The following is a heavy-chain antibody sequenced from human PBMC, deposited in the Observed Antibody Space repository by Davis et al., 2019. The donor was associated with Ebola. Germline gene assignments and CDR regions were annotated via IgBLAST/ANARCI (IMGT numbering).Heavy chain of an antibody. J-gene: IGHJ4*02. CDR3: ARVAGDYTVDY. D-gene: IGHD4-17*01. V-gene: IGHV4-34*01. CDR2: INHSGST. CDR1: GGSFSGYY. Sequence: PSETLSLTCAVYGGSFSGYYWSWIRQPPGKGLEWIGEINHSGSTNYNPSLKSRVTISVDTSKNQFSLKLSSVTAADTAVYYCARVAGDYTVDYWGQGTLVTVSS.